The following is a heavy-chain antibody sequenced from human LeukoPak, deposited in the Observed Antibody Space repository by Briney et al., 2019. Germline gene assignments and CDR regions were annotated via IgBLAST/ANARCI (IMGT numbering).Heavy chain of an antibody. CDR3: ARGMVPAAMLGHWFDP. V-gene: IGHV4-31*03. J-gene: IGHJ5*02. Sequence: NTSQTLSLTCTVSGGSISSGGYYWSWIRQHPGKGLEWIGYIYYSGSTYYNPSLKSRVTISVDTSKNQFSLKLSSVTAEDTAVYYCARGMVPAAMLGHWFDPWGQGTLVTVSS. D-gene: IGHD2-2*01. CDR2: IYYSGST. CDR1: GGSISSGGYY.